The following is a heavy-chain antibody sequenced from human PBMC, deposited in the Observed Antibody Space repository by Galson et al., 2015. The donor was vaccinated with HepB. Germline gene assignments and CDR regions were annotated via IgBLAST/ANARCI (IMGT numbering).Heavy chain of an antibody. CDR3: ASAKWELPSTGLDY. J-gene: IGHJ4*02. CDR1: GFTFSSYA. CDR2: ISYDGSNK. Sequence: SLRLSCAASGFTFSSYAMHWVRQAPGKGLEWVAVISYDGSNKYYADSVKGRFTISRDNSKNTLYLQMNSLRAEDTAVYYCASAKWELPSTGLDYWGQGTLVTVSS. D-gene: IGHD1-26*01. V-gene: IGHV3-30*04.